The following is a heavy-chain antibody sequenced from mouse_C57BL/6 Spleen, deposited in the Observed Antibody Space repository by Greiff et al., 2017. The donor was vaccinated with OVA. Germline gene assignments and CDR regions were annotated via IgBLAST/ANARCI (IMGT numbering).Heavy chain of an antibody. J-gene: IGHJ1*03. CDR3: ARYNWAYFDV. V-gene: IGHV7-3*01. CDR1: GFTFTDYY. Sequence: EVNVVESGGGLVQPGGSLSLSCAASGFTFTDYYMSWVRPPPGKALEWLGFIRNKANGYTTEYSASVKGRFTISRDNSQSILYLQMNALRAEDSATYYCARYNWAYFDVWGTGTTVTVSS. CDR2: IRNKANGYTT. D-gene: IGHD4-1*01.